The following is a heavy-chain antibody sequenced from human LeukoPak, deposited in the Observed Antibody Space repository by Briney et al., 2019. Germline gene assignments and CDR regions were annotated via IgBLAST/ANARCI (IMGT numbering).Heavy chain of an antibody. CDR1: GYTFISYD. CDR2: MNPNSGNT. V-gene: IGHV1-8*03. Sequence: ASVKVSCKASGYTFISYDINWVRQATGQGLEWMGWMNPNSGNTGYAQKFQGRVTITRNTSISTAYMELSSLRSEDTAVYYCARVGSSWHYYYYYYMDVWGKGTTVTVSS. J-gene: IGHJ6*03. CDR3: ARVGSSWHYYYYYYMDV. D-gene: IGHD6-13*01.